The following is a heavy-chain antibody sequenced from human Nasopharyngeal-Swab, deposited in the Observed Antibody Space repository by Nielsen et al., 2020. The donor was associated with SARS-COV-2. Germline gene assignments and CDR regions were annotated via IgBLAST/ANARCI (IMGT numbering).Heavy chain of an antibody. J-gene: IGHJ3*02. CDR3: ARSLGSGWFDAFDI. CDR1: GFTFSGYA. D-gene: IGHD6-19*01. V-gene: IGHV3-23*01. Sequence: GESLKISCAASGFTFSGYAMSWVRQAPGKGLEWVSAISGSGGSTYYADSVKGRFTISRDNSKNTLYLQMNSLRAEDTAVYYCARSLGSGWFDAFDIWGQGTMVTVSS. CDR2: ISGSGGST.